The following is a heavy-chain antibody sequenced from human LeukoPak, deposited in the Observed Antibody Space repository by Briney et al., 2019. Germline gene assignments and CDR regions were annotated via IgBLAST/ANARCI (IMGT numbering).Heavy chain of an antibody. CDR1: GFTFNTHA. CDR3: AKDRPNFYETSGSYYKIKGDF. Sequence: GGSPRLSCEASGFTFNTHAMSWVRQAPGNGLEWVASITSSGRTPYYTDSVKGRFTISRDNSKNTLYLQMNSLRGEDTAVYYCAKDRPNFYETSGSYYKIKGDFWGQGSLVTVSS. J-gene: IGHJ4*02. CDR2: ITSSGRTP. D-gene: IGHD3-10*01. V-gene: IGHV3-23*01.